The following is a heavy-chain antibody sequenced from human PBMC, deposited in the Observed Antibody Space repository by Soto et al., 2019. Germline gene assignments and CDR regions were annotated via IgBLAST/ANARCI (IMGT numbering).Heavy chain of an antibody. Sequence: GGSPRLSCAASGFTFSSYAMSWVRQAPGKGLEWVSAISGSGGSTYYADSVKGRFTISRDNSKNTLYLQMNSLRAEDTAVYYCAKGDDYYGDYGFYDYWGQGTLVTVSS. J-gene: IGHJ4*02. CDR3: AKGDDYYGDYGFYDY. V-gene: IGHV3-23*01. CDR1: GFTFSSYA. D-gene: IGHD4-17*01. CDR2: ISGSGGST.